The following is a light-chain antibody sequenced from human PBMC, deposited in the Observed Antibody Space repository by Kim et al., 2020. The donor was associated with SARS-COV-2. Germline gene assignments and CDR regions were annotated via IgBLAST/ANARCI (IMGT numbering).Light chain of an antibody. V-gene: IGKV3-15*01. CDR3: QQYNDWPRS. CDR1: KSINTS. J-gene: IGKJ1*01. Sequence: VSPGERATLAGRASKSINTSLAWFQQKPGQAPSLLIEDASTRATGIPARFSGSGSGADFTLTINGLQPEDSAVYYCQQYNDWPRSFGQGTKVDIK. CDR2: DAS.